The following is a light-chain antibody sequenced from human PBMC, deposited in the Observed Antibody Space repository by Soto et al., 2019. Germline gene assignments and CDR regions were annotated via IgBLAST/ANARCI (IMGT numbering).Light chain of an antibody. V-gene: IGKV1-12*01. J-gene: IGKJ5*01. CDR3: QQSYGTPIT. CDR2: AAS. Sequence: DIQMTQSPSSVSASVGDRVSITCRASQDIGDWLAWYQQEPGKAPKLLVYAASSLQSGVPSRFSGSGSGTDLTLTISSLQPEDFATYYCQQSYGTPITFGQGTRLEIK. CDR1: QDIGDW.